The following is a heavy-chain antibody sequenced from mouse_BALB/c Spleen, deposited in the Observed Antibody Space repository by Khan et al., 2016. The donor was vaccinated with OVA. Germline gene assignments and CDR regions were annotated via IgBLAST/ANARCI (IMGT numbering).Heavy chain of an antibody. CDR2: ISIYYDNT. D-gene: IGHD2-2*01. V-gene: IGHV1S137*01. CDR1: GYTFNDYA. Sequence: QVQLKQSGPELVRPGESVKISCKGSGYTFNDYAMHWVKQSHAKSLEWIGVISIYYDNTNYNQKFKGKATMTVDKSSSTAYMELARLTSEDSAIYYCARGGQWLRRGGGNFDYWGQGTTLTVSS. CDR3: ARGGQWLRRGGGNFDY. J-gene: IGHJ2*01.